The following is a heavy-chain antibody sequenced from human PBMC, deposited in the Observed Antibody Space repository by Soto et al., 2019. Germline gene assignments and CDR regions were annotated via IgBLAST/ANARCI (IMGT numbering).Heavy chain of an antibody. V-gene: IGHV4-39*01. D-gene: IGHD3-9*01. CDR3: ARLEGLATISYYFDF. Sequence: QLQLQESGPGLVKPSETLSLTCSVSDDSINSDKYYWGWIRQPPGKGLEWIGSIYYRGNAYYNRSLQTRVTISLDKSKSQFSLKLNSLTAADSAVYFCARLEGLATISYYFDFWGPGALVTVSS. J-gene: IGHJ4*02. CDR2: IYYRGNA. CDR1: DDSINSDKYY.